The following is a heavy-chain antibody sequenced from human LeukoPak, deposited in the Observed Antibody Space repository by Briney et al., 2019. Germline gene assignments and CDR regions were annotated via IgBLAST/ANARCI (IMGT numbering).Heavy chain of an antibody. CDR1: GFTFSSYG. CDR3: AKRVGDFWSGYYDY. J-gene: IGHJ4*02. V-gene: IGHV3-30*18. D-gene: IGHD3-3*01. CDR2: ISFDGSIK. Sequence: GRSLRLSCAASGFTFSSYGMHWVRQAPGKGLEWVAVISFDGSIKYSADSVKGRFTISRDNSKNTLYLQMNSLRAEDTAVYYCAKRVGDFWSGYYDYWGQGTLVTVSS.